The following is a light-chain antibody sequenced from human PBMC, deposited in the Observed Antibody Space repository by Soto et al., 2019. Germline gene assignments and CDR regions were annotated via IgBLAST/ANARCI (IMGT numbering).Light chain of an antibody. Sequence: QSALTQPPSVSGSPGQSVTISCTGTSSDVGGYNHVSWYQHHPGKAPKLMIYEVSKRPSGVPDRFSGSKSGSTASLTVSGLQAEDEADYYCSSYAGSINLIGGGTQLTVL. CDR3: SSYAGSINL. V-gene: IGLV2-8*01. J-gene: IGLJ2*01. CDR1: SSDVGGYNH. CDR2: EVS.